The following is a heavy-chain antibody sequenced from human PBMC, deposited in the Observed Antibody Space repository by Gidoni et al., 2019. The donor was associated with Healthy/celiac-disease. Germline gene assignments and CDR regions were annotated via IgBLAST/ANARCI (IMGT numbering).Heavy chain of an antibody. V-gene: IGHV3-30-3*01. CDR2: ISDDVSNK. CDR1: GLPFSRYA. D-gene: IGHD3-22*01. CDR3: ARDSLYYDSSGYYSVLDY. J-gene: IGHJ4*02. Sequence: QVQLVASGRGVVQPGRSLRLSCAASGLPFSRYAMDWVRQAPGKGLEWVAVISDDVSNKYYANSVKGRFTSSRDNAKNTLYLQMNSLRAEDTAVYYCARDSLYYDSSGYYSVLDYWGQGTLVTVSS.